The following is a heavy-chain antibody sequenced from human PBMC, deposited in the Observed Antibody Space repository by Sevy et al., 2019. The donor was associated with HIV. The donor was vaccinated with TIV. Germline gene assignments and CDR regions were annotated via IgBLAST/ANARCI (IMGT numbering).Heavy chain of an antibody. Sequence: SETLSLTCAVHDGSFSGYYWNWIRQLPGKGLEWIGEINESGITYYNPSLKSGVTISVDTSKKQFSLKLNDVTAVDSDVYFWARSPPVVVVPGAPSWFDPWGQGTLVTVSS. J-gene: IGHJ5*02. D-gene: IGHD2-2*01. V-gene: IGHV4-34*01. CDR1: DGSFSGYY. CDR3: ARSPPVVVVPGAPSWFDP. CDR2: INESGIT.